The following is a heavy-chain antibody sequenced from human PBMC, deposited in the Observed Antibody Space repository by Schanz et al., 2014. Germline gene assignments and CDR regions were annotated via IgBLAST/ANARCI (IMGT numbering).Heavy chain of an antibody. CDR1: GFIVRSNY. CDR3: ARKVVATIGGYYDN. CDR2: ITGASDH. D-gene: IGHD5-12*01. V-gene: IGHV3-66*01. J-gene: IGHJ4*02. Sequence: EVQLVESGGGLVQPGGSLRLSCAVSGFIVRSNYMTWVRQAPGKGLEWVSGITGASDHIDYAESVKGRFTISRDNSKNTLYLQMDSLRAEDTAVYFCARKVVATIGGYYDNWGQGTLVIVSS.